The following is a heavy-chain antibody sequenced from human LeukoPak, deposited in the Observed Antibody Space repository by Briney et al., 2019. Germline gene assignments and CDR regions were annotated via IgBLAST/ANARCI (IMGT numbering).Heavy chain of an antibody. CDR3: ARQDPPPGMKAFDI. V-gene: IGHV4-39*01. CDR1: GGSISSSSYY. CDR2: IHYSGST. J-gene: IGHJ3*02. Sequence: SETLSLTCTVSGGSISSSSYYWGWIRQPPGKGLEWIGSIHYSGSTYYNPSLKSRVTISVDTSKNQFSLKLSSVTAADTAVYYCARQDPPPGMKAFDIWGQGTMVTVSS. D-gene: IGHD3-10*01.